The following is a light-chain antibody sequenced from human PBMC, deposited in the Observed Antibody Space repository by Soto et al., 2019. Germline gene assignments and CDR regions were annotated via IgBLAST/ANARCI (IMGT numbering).Light chain of an antibody. J-gene: IGKJ2*01. CDR3: QQYNNWPVYT. CDR1: QSVSSN. Sequence: EIVMTQSPATLSVSPGERATLSCRASQSVSSNLAWYQQKPGQAPRLLIYGASTRDTGIPARFSGSGYGTEFTLTISSLQSEDFAVYYCQQYNNWPVYTFGQGTKLEIK. V-gene: IGKV3-15*01. CDR2: GAS.